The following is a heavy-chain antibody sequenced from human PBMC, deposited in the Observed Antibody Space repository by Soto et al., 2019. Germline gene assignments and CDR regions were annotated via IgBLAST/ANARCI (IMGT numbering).Heavy chain of an antibody. Sequence: ASVKVSCKVSGYTLTELSMHWVRQAPGKGLEWMGGFDPEDGETIYAQKFQGRVTMTEDTSTDTAYMELSSLRSEDTAVYYCATGMWLLLELRNDAFDIWGQGTMVTVSS. CDR3: ATGMWLLLELRNDAFDI. D-gene: IGHD1-7*01. J-gene: IGHJ3*02. CDR1: GYTLTELS. V-gene: IGHV1-24*01. CDR2: FDPEDGET.